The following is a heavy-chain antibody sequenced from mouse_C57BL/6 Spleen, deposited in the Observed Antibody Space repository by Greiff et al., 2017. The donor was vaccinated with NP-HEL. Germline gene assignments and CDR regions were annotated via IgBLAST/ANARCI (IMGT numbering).Heavy chain of an antibody. V-gene: IGHV1-82*01. CDR2: IYPGDGDT. CDR1: GYAFSSSW. CDR3: ARSGYPRYFDY. Sequence: VQLQESGPELVKPGASVKISCKASGYAFSSSWMNWVKQRPGKGLEWIGRIYPGDGDTNYNGKFKGKATLTADKSSSTAYMQLSSLTSEDSAVYVCARSGYPRYFDYWGQGTTLTVSS. J-gene: IGHJ2*01.